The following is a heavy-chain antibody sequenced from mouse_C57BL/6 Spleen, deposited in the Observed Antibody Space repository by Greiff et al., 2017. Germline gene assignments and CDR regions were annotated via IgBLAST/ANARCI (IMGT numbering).Heavy chain of an antibody. CDR1: GYTFTSYW. Sequence: VKLQQPGTELVKPGASVKLSCKASGYTFTSYWMHWVKQRPGQGLEWIGNIIPSNGGTNYNEKFKSKATLTVDKSSSTAYMQLSSLTSEDSAVYYCARLGPYYAMDYWGQGTSVTVSS. J-gene: IGHJ4*01. CDR2: IIPSNGGT. V-gene: IGHV1-53*01. CDR3: ARLGPYYAMDY.